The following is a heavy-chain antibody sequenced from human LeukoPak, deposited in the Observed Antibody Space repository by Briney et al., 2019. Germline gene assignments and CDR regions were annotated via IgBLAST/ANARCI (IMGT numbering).Heavy chain of an antibody. CDR3: AKNKWFGEFGSNFDY. Sequence: PGGSLRLSCAASGFTFSSYAMSWVRQVPGKGLEWVSAISGSGGSTYYADSVKGRFTISRDNSKNTLYLQMNSLRAEDTAVYYCAKNKWFGEFGSNFDYWGQGTLVTVSS. J-gene: IGHJ4*02. CDR1: GFTFSSYA. CDR2: ISGSGGST. D-gene: IGHD3-10*01. V-gene: IGHV3-23*01.